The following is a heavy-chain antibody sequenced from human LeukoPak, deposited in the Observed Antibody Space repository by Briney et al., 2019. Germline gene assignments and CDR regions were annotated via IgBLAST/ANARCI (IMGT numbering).Heavy chain of an antibody. D-gene: IGHD6-13*01. CDR1: GFTFSSYG. CDR2: ISGSGGST. J-gene: IGHJ4*02. Sequence: PGGSLRLSCAASGFTFSSYGMSWVRQAPGKGLEWVSAISGSGGSTYYADSVKGRFTISRDNSKNTLYLQMNSLRAEDTAVYYCAKDPVQYSSSWPDYWGQGALVTVSS. V-gene: IGHV3-23*01. CDR3: AKDPVQYSSSWPDY.